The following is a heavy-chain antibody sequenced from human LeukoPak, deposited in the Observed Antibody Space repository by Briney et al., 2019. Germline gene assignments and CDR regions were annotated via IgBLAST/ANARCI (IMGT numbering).Heavy chain of an antibody. CDR3: ARQRGRDGYNFIDY. CDR1: GGSISSYY. J-gene: IGHJ4*02. V-gene: IGHV4-59*08. Sequence: SETLSLTCTVSGGSISSYYWSWIRQPPGKGLEWTGYIYYSGSTNYNPSLKSRVTISVGTSKNQFSLELSSVTAADTAVYYCARQRGRDGYNFIDYWGQGTLVTVSS. CDR2: IYYSGST. D-gene: IGHD5-24*01.